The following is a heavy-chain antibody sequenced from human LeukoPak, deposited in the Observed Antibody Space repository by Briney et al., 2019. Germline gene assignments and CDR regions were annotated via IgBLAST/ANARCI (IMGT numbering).Heavy chain of an antibody. CDR3: AREGRLRITMVRGPFDY. Sequence: GASVKVSCKASGYTFTNYGINWLRQAPGQGLEWMGWISAYNGNTNYAQKFQGRVTMTRDTSISTAYMELSRLRSDDTAVYYCAREGRLRITMVRGPFDYWGQGTLVTVSS. D-gene: IGHD3-10*01. CDR1: GYTFTNYG. J-gene: IGHJ4*02. V-gene: IGHV1-18*01. CDR2: ISAYNGNT.